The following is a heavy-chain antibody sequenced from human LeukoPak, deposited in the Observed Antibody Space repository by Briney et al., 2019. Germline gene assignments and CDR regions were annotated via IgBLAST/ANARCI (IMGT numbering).Heavy chain of an antibody. CDR2: MNPNNGNT. Sequence: ASVKVSCKASGYTFTSYGISWVRQAPGQGLQWMGWMNPNNGNTGYAQEFQARVTMTRNISTSTAYMELSSLRSKDTAVYYCARVAMVRGVNLYYFDYWGQGTLVTVSS. D-gene: IGHD3-10*01. V-gene: IGHV1-8*02. CDR3: ARVAMVRGVNLYYFDY. CDR1: GYTFTSYG. J-gene: IGHJ4*02.